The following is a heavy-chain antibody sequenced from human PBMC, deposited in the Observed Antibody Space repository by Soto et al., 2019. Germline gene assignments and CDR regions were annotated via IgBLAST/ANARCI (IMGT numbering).Heavy chain of an antibody. CDR3: ARASPTYYYDSSGYQPFGP. J-gene: IGHJ5*02. CDR1: VFTFISYE. V-gene: IGHV3-48*03. CDR2: ISSSGSTI. Sequence: GWSLRLACASSVFTFISYEMNWVRQAPGKGLEWVSYISSSGSTIYYADSVKGRFTISRDNAKNSLYLQMNSLRAEDTAVYYCARASPTYYYDSSGYQPFGPWGQGTLVTSPQ. D-gene: IGHD3-22*01.